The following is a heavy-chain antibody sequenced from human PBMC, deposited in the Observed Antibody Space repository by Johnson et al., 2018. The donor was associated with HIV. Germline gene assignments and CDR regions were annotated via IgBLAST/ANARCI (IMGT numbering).Heavy chain of an antibody. V-gene: IGHV3-30-3*01. D-gene: IGHD5-18*01. CDR2: ISYDGSNK. CDR1: EFTFSTYA. CDR3: VRKGGGGYNYGESPVDI. Sequence: QVQLVESGGGVVQPGRSLRLSCAASEFTFSTYAMHWVRQAPGKGLEWVAVISYDGSNKYYADSVKGRFTISRDDSESTLFLQMNSLTTEDTSVYYCVRKGGGGYNYGESPVDIWGQGTLVTVSS. J-gene: IGHJ3*02.